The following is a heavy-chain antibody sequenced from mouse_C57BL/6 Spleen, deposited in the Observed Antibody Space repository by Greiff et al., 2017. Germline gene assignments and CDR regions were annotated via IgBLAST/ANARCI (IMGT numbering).Heavy chain of an antibody. CDR3: ARDYYGSSGFAY. CDR1: GYAFSSYW. D-gene: IGHD1-1*01. V-gene: IGHV1-80*01. CDR2: IYPGDGDT. Sequence: QVQLQQSGAELVKPGASVKISCKASGYAFSSYWMNWVKQRPGKGLEWIGQIYPGDGDTNYNGKFNGKATLTADKSSSTAYMQLSSLTYEDAAVYFCARDYYGSSGFAYWGQGTLVTVSA. J-gene: IGHJ3*01.